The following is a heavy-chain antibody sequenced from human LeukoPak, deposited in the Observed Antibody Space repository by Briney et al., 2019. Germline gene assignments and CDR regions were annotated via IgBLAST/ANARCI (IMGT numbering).Heavy chain of an antibody. CDR2: VSHDGSNK. D-gene: IGHD1-14*01. CDR3: AKDWRWNQNIYGMNV. J-gene: IGHJ6*02. Sequence: RSGGSLRLSCATSGFSFSNYGMHWVRQVPGKGLEWVAVVSHDGSNKYYTDSVKGRFTISRDNAKNTLYLQMNSLRAEDTAVYYCAKDWRWNQNIYGMNVWGQGTTVTVSS. CDR1: GFSFSNYG. V-gene: IGHV3-30*18.